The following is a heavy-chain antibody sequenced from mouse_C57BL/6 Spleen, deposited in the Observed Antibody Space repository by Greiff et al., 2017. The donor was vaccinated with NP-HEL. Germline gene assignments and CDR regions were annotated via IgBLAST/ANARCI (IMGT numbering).Heavy chain of an antibody. CDR3: ARDDYDALDY. J-gene: IGHJ2*01. D-gene: IGHD2-3*01. CDR2: ISDGGSYT. Sequence: EVKLVESGGGLVKPGGSLKLSCAASGFTFSSYAMSWVRQTPEKRLEWVATISDGGSYTYYPDNVKGRFTISRDNAKNNLYLQMSHLKSEDTAMYYCARDDYDALDYWGHGTTLTVSS. V-gene: IGHV5-4*01. CDR1: GFTFSSYA.